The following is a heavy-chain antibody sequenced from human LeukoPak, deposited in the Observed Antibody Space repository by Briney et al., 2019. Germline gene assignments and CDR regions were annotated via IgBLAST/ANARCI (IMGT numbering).Heavy chain of an antibody. V-gene: IGHV4-59*01. J-gene: IGHJ2*01. CDR3: ASRQRDGYYWYFDL. D-gene: IGHD5-24*01. CDR2: IYYSGST. CDR1: GGSMSSYY. Sequence: SETLSLTCTVSGGSMSSYYWSWIRQPPGKGLEWIGYIYYSGSTNYNPSLKSRVTISVDTSKNQFSLKLSSVTAADTAVYYCASRQRDGYYWYFDLWGRGTLVTVSS.